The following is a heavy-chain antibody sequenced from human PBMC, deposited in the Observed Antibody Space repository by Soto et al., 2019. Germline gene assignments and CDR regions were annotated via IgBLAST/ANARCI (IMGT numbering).Heavy chain of an antibody. Sequence: LSLTCSVSGGSVNSGGYSWSWIRQPPGKGLEWIGFISPSGSPAYNPSLKSRVTISVDRSNNQISLELSSVTAADTAVYYCARGVLAWGPGTVVTVSS. CDR1: GGSVNSGGYS. CDR2: ISPSGSP. J-gene: IGHJ5*02. D-gene: IGHD2-8*01. V-gene: IGHV4-30-2*01. CDR3: ARGVLA.